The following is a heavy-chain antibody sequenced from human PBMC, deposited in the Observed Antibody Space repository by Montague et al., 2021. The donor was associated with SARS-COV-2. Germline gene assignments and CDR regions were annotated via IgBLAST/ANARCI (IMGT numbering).Heavy chain of an antibody. CDR1: GGSISSSSYY. J-gene: IGHJ6*02. CDR2: IYYSGST. CDR3: ASEGVEYSSSWYARYYYYGMDV. Sequence: ETLSLTCTVSGGSISSSSYYWGWIRQPPGKGLEWIGSIYYSGSTYYNPSPKSRVTISVDTSKNQFSLKLSSVTAADTAVYYCASEGVEYSSSWYARYYYYGMDVWGQGTTVTVSS. V-gene: IGHV4-39*01. D-gene: IGHD6-13*01.